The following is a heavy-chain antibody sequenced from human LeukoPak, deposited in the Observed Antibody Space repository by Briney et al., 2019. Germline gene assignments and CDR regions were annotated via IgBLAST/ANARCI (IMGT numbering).Heavy chain of an antibody. D-gene: IGHD3-16*01. CDR2: IYYSGST. Sequence: SETLSPTCTVSGGSISSYYWSWIRQPPGKGLEWIGYIYYSGSTNYNPSLKSRVTISVDTSKNQFSLKLSSVTAADTAVYYCASHEYGWEKSDYWGQGTLVTVSS. CDR3: ASHEYGWEKSDY. J-gene: IGHJ4*02. V-gene: IGHV4-59*08. CDR1: GGSISSYY.